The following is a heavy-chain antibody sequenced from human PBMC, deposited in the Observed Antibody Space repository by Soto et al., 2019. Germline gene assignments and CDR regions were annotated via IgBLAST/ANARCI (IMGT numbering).Heavy chain of an antibody. CDR3: ARDPLRYFHWLHPNRFDL. D-gene: IGHD3-9*01. CDR1: GYIFGSYD. V-gene: IGHV1-8*01. CDR2: ANPSSGNT. J-gene: IGHJ5*02. Sequence: ASVKVSCKASGYIFGSYDINWVRQAAGQGLEWMGWANPSSGNTDYAQKFQGRVTITRDTSASTAYMELSSLRSEDTAVYYCARDPLRYFHWLHPNRFDLWGQGTPVTVSS.